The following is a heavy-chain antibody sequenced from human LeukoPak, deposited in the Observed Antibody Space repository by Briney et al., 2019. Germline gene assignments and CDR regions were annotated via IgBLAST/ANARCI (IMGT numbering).Heavy chain of an antibody. CDR1: GFMFSSNR. J-gene: IGHJ4*02. D-gene: IGHD5-24*01. CDR2: IKEDGTET. V-gene: IGHV3-7*03. CDR3: AKEGRSLQTY. Sequence: GGSLRLSCAASGFMFSSNRMSWVRLAPGKGLEWVANIKEDGTETYYVDSVKGRFTISRDNAKNSLYLQMNSLRVEDTAVYYCAKEGRSLQTYWGQGTLVTVSS.